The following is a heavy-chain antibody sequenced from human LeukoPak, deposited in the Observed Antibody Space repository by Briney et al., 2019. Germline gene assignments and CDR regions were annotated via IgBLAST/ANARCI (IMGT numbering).Heavy chain of an antibody. D-gene: IGHD3-3*01. V-gene: IGHV4-59*01. J-gene: IGHJ4*02. CDR2: IYYTGTT. Sequence: SETLSLTCSISAGSIDTYYWNWIRQPPGKGLEWIGHIYYTGTTSYNPSLKSRVTISLDTSKSQFSLTLTSVTAADTAVYRCAAGFGVSPIDYWGQGTLVTVAS. CDR1: AGSIDTYY. CDR3: AAGFGVSPIDY.